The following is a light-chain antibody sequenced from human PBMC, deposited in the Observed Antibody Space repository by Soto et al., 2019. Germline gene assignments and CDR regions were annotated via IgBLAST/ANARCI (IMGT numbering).Light chain of an antibody. CDR1: SSDVGGYNY. Sequence: QSALTQPASVSGSPGQAITISCTGTSSDVGGYNYVSWYQQHPGKAPKLMIYDVSNRASGVSNRFSGSKSGNTASLTISGLQAEDEVVYCCSSYTSSSTLVFGGGTQRTVL. CDR3: SSYTSSSTLV. CDR2: DVS. V-gene: IGLV2-14*01. J-gene: IGLJ2*01.